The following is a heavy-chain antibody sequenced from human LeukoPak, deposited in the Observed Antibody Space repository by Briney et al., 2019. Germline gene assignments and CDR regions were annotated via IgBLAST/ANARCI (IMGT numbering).Heavy chain of an antibody. J-gene: IGHJ4*02. CDR3: ARARRAVADYFDY. V-gene: IGHV4-59*01. Sequence: PSETLSLTCTVAAGSISSYYWNWLRQPPGKGLEWIGYIYFSGSTNYNPSLKSRVTISIDTSKNQFSLKLSSVTAADTAVYYCARARRAVADYFDYWGQGTLVTVPS. D-gene: IGHD6-19*01. CDR1: AGSISSYY. CDR2: IYFSGST.